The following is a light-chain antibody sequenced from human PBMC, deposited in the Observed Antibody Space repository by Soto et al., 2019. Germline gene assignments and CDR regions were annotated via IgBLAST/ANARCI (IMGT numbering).Light chain of an antibody. V-gene: IGKV3-15*01. CDR2: GAS. Sequence: DIVMTQSPATLSVSPGERATLSCRASQSVSSNLAWYQQKPGQAPRLLIYGASTRATGIPARFSGSGSWAEFTPTISRLQSEDFASYYCQQYNNWPLTFGGGTKVEIK. CDR1: QSVSSN. J-gene: IGKJ4*01. CDR3: QQYNNWPLT.